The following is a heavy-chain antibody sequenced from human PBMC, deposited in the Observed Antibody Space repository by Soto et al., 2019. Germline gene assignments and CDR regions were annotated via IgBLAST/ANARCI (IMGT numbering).Heavy chain of an antibody. CDR1: GFTFSSYG. J-gene: IGHJ6*02. D-gene: IGHD3-10*01. CDR2: ISYDGSNK. Sequence: RLSCAASGFTFSSYGMHWVRQAPGKGLEWVAVISYDGSNKYYADSVKGRFTTSRDNSKNTLYLQMNSLRAEDTAVYYCAKEEGRYTAYYYYYGMDVWGQGTTVPVSS. CDR3: AKEEGRYTAYYYYYGMDV. V-gene: IGHV3-30*18.